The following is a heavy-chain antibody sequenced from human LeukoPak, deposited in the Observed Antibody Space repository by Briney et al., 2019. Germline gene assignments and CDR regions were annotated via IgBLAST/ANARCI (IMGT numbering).Heavy chain of an antibody. V-gene: IGHV4-38-2*02. Sequence: SETLSLTCTVSGYSISSGYYWGWIRQPPGKGLEWIGSIYHSGSTYYNPSLKSRVTISVDTSKNQFSLKLSSVTAADTAVYYCARDHGVTMIVVVGFDHWGQGTLVTVYS. D-gene: IGHD3-22*01. J-gene: IGHJ4*02. CDR1: GYSISSGYY. CDR3: ARDHGVTMIVVVGFDH. CDR2: IYHSGST.